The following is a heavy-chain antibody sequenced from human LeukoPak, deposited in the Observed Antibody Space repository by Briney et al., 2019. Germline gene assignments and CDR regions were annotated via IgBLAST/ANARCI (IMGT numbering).Heavy chain of an antibody. Sequence: PSQTLSLTCTVSSRSISNFYWSWPRQPPGKGLEGSGYIYYSGSTNYNPSLGSRVSISVDSSKNQFSLKLSSVTAADTAVYYCARGGGWYDSWGQGTLVTVSS. J-gene: IGHJ5*01. CDR3: ARGGGWYDS. CDR1: SRSISNFY. D-gene: IGHD4-23*01. CDR2: IYYSGST. V-gene: IGHV4-59*01.